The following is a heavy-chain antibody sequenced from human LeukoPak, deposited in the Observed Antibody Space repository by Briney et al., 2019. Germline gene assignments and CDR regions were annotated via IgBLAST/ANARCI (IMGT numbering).Heavy chain of an antibody. D-gene: IGHD4-11*01. V-gene: IGHV3-30*02. Sequence: PGGSLRLSCAASGFTVSFYGMHWVRPAPGKGLEWVAFIRFDGGEKYYADSVKGRFTISRDSSKDTLYLQMNSLRVEDTAMYYCAKDPKPDYTDIWGQGTMVTVSS. J-gene: IGHJ3*02. CDR1: GFTVSFYG. CDR2: IRFDGGEK. CDR3: AKDPKPDYTDI.